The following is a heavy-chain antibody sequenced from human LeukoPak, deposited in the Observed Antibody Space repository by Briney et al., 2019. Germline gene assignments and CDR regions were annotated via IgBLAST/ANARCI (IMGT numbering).Heavy chain of an antibody. Sequence: PGGSLRLSCAASGFTFSSYGMHWVRQAPGKGLEWVAVISYDGSNKYYADSVKGRFTISRDNSKDTLYLQMNSLRAEDTAVYYCAKDRVDTAMALSCWGQGTLVTVSS. D-gene: IGHD5-18*01. CDR2: ISYDGSNK. J-gene: IGHJ4*02. V-gene: IGHV3-30*18. CDR1: GFTFSSYG. CDR3: AKDRVDTAMALSC.